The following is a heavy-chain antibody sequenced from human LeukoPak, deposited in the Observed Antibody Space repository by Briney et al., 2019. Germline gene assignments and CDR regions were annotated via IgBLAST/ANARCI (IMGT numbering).Heavy chain of an antibody. V-gene: IGHV4-31*03. CDR1: GGSISSGVYY. CDR3: ASVDTAMGTFDY. J-gene: IGHJ4*02. D-gene: IGHD5-18*01. Sequence: TSETLSLTCTVSGGSISSGVYYWSWIRQHPGKGLEWIGYTYYSGSTYYNPSLKSRVTISVDTSKNQFSLKLSSVTAADTAVYYCASVDTAMGTFDYWGQGTLVTVSS. CDR2: TYYSGST.